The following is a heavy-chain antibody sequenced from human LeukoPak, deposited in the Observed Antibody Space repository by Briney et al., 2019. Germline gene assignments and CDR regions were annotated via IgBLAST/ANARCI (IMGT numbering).Heavy chain of an antibody. V-gene: IGHV1-24*01. D-gene: IGHD3-22*01. CDR1: GYTFTVYH. J-gene: IGHJ4*02. Sequence: ASVKVSCKASGYTFTVYHMHWVRQAPGKGLEWMGGFDPEDGETIYAQKFQGRVTMTEDTSTDTAYMELSSLRSEDTAVYYCATTDDSTSIGGYWGQGTLVTVSS. CDR2: FDPEDGET. CDR3: ATTDDSTSIGGY.